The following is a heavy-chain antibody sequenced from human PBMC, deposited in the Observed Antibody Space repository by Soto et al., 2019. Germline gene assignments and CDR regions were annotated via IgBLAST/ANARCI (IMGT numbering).Heavy chain of an antibody. V-gene: IGHV4-59*08. CDR3: ARHGLGDYDYIWGSYRIENDNWFDP. Sequence: QVQLQESGPGLVKPSETLSLTCTVSGGSISSYYWSWIRQPPGKGLEWIGYIYYSGSTNYNPSLKSRVTISVDTSKTQFSLKMSSVTAADTAVYYCARHGLGDYDYIWGSYRIENDNWFDPWGQGTLVTVSS. CDR2: IYYSGST. CDR1: GGSISSYY. J-gene: IGHJ5*02. D-gene: IGHD3-16*02.